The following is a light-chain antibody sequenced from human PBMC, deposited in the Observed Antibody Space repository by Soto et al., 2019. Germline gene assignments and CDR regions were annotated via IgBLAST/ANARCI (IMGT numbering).Light chain of an antibody. CDR3: QQYRSWPRT. Sequence: EILMTQSPATLSVSPGERATLSCRASQSLSDTLAWYQQKPGQAPRLLIYGASTRATGIPARFTGSGSGTEFTLTISSLQSEDIAVYYCQQYRSWPRTFGQGTTVEIK. CDR1: QSLSDT. CDR2: GAS. J-gene: IGKJ1*01. V-gene: IGKV3-15*01.